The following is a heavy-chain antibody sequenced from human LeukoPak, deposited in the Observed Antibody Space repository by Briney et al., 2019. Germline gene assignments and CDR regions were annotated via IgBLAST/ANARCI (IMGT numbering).Heavy chain of an antibody. CDR1: GFTFSSYT. CDR3: AKRHKLRYFDWLSPFDY. CDR2: ISGSGGST. Sequence: GGSLRLSWAASGFTFSSYTMSWVRQAPGKGLEWVSAISGSGGSTYYADSVKGRFTISRDNSKNTLYLQMNSLRAEDTAVYYCAKRHKLRYFDWLSPFDYWGQGTLVTVSS. J-gene: IGHJ4*02. D-gene: IGHD3-9*01. V-gene: IGHV3-23*01.